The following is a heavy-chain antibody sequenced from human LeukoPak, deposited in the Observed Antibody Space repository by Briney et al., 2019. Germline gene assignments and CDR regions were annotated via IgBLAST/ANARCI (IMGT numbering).Heavy chain of an antibody. J-gene: IGHJ4*02. Sequence: GRSLRLSCAAAGFTFSIYYMSWIRQAPGKGLEWVSYISSSSSYTNYADSVKGRFTISRDNGKNSLYLQMNSLRAEDTAVYYCARENVPDVDTGFDYWGQGTLVTVSS. D-gene: IGHD5-18*01. V-gene: IGHV3-11*06. CDR3: ARENVPDVDTGFDY. CDR2: ISSSSSYT. CDR1: GFTFSIYY.